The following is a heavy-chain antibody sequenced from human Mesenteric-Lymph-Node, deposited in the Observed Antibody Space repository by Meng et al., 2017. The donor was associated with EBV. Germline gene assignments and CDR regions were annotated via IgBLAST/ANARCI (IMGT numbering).Heavy chain of an antibody. Sequence: QVDLADSSTGLVQPWVTLSLTCCVSGGSCASTSYYWVWIRQPPGKGLEWIGSISYSGSTYYNPSLKSRVTISVDTPKNQFSLKLRSVTATDTAVYYCARADYYDTSGNLDFWGQGTLVTVSS. J-gene: IGHJ4*02. D-gene: IGHD3-22*01. CDR1: GGSCASTSYY. CDR3: ARADYYDTSGNLDF. V-gene: IGHV4-39*01. CDR2: ISYSGST.